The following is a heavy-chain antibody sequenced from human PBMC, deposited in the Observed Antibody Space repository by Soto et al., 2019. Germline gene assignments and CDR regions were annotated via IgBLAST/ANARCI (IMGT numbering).Heavy chain of an antibody. CDR3: ARDGGEGPADMIRDAFDI. V-gene: IGHV4-59*01. Sequence: PSQTLSLTCTLSGSPIFSYYLSWIRQPPGKGLEWIGFVYYSGRTNYNPSLNSRVTVSIDTSKNQFSLKLSSVTAADTAVYYCARDGGEGPADMIRDAFDIWGQGTMVTVSS. D-gene: IGHD2-2*01. CDR2: VYYSGRT. CDR1: GSPIFSYY. J-gene: IGHJ3*02.